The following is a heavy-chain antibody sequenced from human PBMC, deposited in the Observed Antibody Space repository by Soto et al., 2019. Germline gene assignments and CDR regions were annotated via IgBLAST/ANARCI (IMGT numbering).Heavy chain of an antibody. CDR3: AKLEYYVFWIGYYGYX. J-gene: IGHJ5*02. CDR2: ISYDGSNK. CDR1: GFTFSSYG. V-gene: IGHV3-30*18. D-gene: IGHD3-3*01. Sequence: SLRLSCAASGFTFSSYGMHWVRQAPGKGLEWVAVISYDGSNKYYADSVKGRFTISRDNSKNTLYLQMNSLRAEDTAVYYCAKLEYYVFWIGYYGYXWGQGTLVTVS.